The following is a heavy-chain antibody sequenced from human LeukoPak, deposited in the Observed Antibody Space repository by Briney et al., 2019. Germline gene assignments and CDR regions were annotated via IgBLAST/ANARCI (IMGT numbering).Heavy chain of an antibody. J-gene: IGHJ6*02. D-gene: IGHD1-14*01. Sequence: PGRSLRLSCTASKFTFSNYGMQWVRQAPGKGLEWVAVVSSDGGTKYYADSVKGRFTISRDNSRNTMYLQMDSLRAEDTAVYYCARTAGGRAHYYYYYGMDVWGQGTTVTVSS. V-gene: IGHV3-30*03. CDR1: KFTFSNYG. CDR2: VSSDGGTK. CDR3: ARTAGGRAHYYYYYGMDV.